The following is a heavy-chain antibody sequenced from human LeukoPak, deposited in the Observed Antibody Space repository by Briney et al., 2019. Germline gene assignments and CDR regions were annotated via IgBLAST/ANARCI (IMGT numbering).Heavy chain of an antibody. CDR2: IYSGGST. V-gene: IGHV3-66*01. CDR1: GFTVSSNY. CDR3: ARVRAAAGRFDY. J-gene: IGHJ4*02. D-gene: IGHD6-13*01. Sequence: PGGSLRLSCAASGFTVSSNYMSWVRQAPGKGLEWVSVIYSGGSTYYADSVKGRFTISRDNSKNTLYLQMSSLRAEDTAVYYCARVRAAAGRFDYWGQGTLVTVSS.